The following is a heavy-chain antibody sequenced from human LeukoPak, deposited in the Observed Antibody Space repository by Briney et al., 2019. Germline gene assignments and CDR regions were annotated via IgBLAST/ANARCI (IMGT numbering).Heavy chain of an antibody. J-gene: IGHJ4*02. Sequence: GGSLRLSCAASGFTFSSCGMHWVRQAPGKGLEWVAFIRYDGSNKYYADSVKGRFTISRDNSKNTLYLQMNSLRAEDTAVYYCAKALTYYYDSSGYYIFDYWGQGTLVTVSS. V-gene: IGHV3-30*02. CDR2: IRYDGSNK. D-gene: IGHD3-22*01. CDR1: GFTFSSCG. CDR3: AKALTYYYDSSGYYIFDY.